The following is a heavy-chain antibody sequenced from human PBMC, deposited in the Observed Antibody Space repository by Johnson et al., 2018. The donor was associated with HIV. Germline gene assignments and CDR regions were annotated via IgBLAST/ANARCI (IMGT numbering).Heavy chain of an antibody. CDR1: GFNVSDNY. CDR2: IYSVGST. Sequence: VLLVESGGGVVQPGGSLRLSCAGSGFNVSDNYMSWVRQAPGKGLEWVSVIYSVGSTFKAHSVKGRFTMSRDNSENTLYLQMNSLRAEDTAVYSCASIDAFDIWGQGTMVTVSS. J-gene: IGHJ3*02. V-gene: IGHV3-66*01. CDR3: ASIDAFDI.